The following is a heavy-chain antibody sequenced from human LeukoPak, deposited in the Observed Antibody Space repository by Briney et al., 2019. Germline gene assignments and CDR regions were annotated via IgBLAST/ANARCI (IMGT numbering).Heavy chain of an antibody. J-gene: IGHJ4*02. CDR2: ISGSGGST. CDR3: AKDAVEWLSAEFDY. Sequence: PGGSLRLSCAASGFTFSSYAMSWVRQAPGKGLEWVSAISGSGGSTYYADSVKGRFTISRDNAKNSLYLQMNSLGAEDTALYYCAKDAVEWLSAEFDYWGQGTLVTVSS. V-gene: IGHV3-23*01. D-gene: IGHD3-3*01. CDR1: GFTFSSYA.